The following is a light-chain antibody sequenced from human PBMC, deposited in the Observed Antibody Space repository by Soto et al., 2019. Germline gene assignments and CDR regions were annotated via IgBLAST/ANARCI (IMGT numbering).Light chain of an antibody. CDR3: QQRSNWPLT. Sequence: EIVLTQSPATLSLSPGEGATLSCRASQSVSSYLVWYQQRPGQAPRLLIYDASNRATGIPARFSGSGSGTDFTLPISSLEPEDFAVYYCQQRSNWPLTFGPGTKVDLK. CDR1: QSVSSY. V-gene: IGKV3-11*01. CDR2: DAS. J-gene: IGKJ3*01.